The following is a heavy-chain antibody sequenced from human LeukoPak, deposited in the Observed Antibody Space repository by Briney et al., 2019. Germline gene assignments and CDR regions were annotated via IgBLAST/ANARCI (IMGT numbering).Heavy chain of an antibody. CDR3: ARADYGDYAFDY. CDR1: GYTFTSYD. D-gene: IGHD4-17*01. J-gene: IGHJ4*02. V-gene: IGHV1-2*02. Sequence: ASVKVSCKASGYTFTSYDINWVRQATGQGLEWMGWINPNSGGTNYAQKFQGRVTMTRDTSISTAYMELSRLRSDDTAVYYCARADYGDYAFDYWGQGTLVTVSS. CDR2: INPNSGGT.